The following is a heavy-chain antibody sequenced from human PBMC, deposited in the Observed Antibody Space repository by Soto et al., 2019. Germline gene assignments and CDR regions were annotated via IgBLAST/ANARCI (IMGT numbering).Heavy chain of an antibody. CDR2: IKQDGSEK. CDR3: ASAPGVASFDY. Sequence: GGSLRLSCAASGFTFSSYWMSWVRQAPGKGLEWVANIKQDGSEKYYVDSVKGRFTISRDNAKNSLYLQMNSLRAEDTAVYYCASAPGVASFDYWGQGTLVTVSS. J-gene: IGHJ4*02. CDR1: GFTFSSYW. V-gene: IGHV3-7*03. D-gene: IGHD2-15*01.